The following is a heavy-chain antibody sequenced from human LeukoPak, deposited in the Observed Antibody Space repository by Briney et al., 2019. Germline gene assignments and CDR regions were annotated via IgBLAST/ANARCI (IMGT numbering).Heavy chain of an antibody. D-gene: IGHD5-24*01. CDR1: GFTLSDYY. Sequence: GGSLRLSCAASGFTLSDYYMSWICQAPGKGLEWVSYISNDGTTIHYADSVKGRFTFSRDNAKNSLYLQMNSLRAEDTAVYYCARGAEWRQYAFDIWGQGTMVTVSS. CDR3: ARGAEWRQYAFDI. V-gene: IGHV3-11*01. CDR2: ISNDGTTI. J-gene: IGHJ3*02.